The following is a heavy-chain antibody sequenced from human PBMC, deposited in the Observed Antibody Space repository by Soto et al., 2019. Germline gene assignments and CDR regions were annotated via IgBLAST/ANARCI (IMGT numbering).Heavy chain of an antibody. Sequence: PSETLSLTCAVYGGSFSGYYWSWIRQPPGKGLEWIGEINHSGSTNYNPSLKSRVTISVDTSKNQFSLKLSSVTAADTAVYYCARVGYCSSTSCLFNYGMDVWGQGTTVTVSS. V-gene: IGHV4-34*09. CDR1: GGSFSGYY. CDR2: INHSGST. CDR3: ARVGYCSSTSCLFNYGMDV. D-gene: IGHD2-2*01. J-gene: IGHJ6*02.